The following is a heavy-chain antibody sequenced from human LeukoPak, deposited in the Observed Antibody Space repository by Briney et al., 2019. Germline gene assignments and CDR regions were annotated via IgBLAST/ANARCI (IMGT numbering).Heavy chain of an antibody. CDR1: GFSFSRYW. Sequence: QAGGSLRLSCAASGFSFSRYWMHWVRQAPGKGLVWDSNIDTEGSTTNYADSVKGRFTISRDNAKNTPHLQMNSLRAEDTAIYYCAREGSYLNTGGSYYLHWLDPWGQGTLVTVSS. CDR3: AREGSYLNTGGSYYLHWLDP. D-gene: IGHD2-8*02. J-gene: IGHJ5*02. V-gene: IGHV3-74*01. CDR2: IDTEGSTT.